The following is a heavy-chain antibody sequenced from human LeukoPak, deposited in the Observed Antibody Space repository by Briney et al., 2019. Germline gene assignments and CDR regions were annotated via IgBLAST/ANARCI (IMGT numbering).Heavy chain of an antibody. CDR1: GYTFTGYY. CDR3: ARGLRSHYYDSSGYYYGMDV. J-gene: IGHJ6*02. CDR2: INPNSGGT. V-gene: IGHV1-2*04. D-gene: IGHD3-22*01. Sequence: GASVKVSCKASGYTFTGYYMHWVRQAPGQGLEWMGWINPNSGGTNYAQKFQGWVTMTRDTSISTAYMELSRLRSDDTTVYYCARGLRSHYYDSSGYYYGMDVWGRGTTVTVSS.